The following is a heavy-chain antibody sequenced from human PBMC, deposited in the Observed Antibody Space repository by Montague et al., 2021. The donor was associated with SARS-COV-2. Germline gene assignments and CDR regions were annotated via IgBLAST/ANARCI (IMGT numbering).Heavy chain of an antibody. Sequence: SETLSLTCTVSGGSISNYYWSWIRQPPGRGLECIGYIYNSGSTDYSPSLKSRVTISLDTSKNQFSLKVTSVTAADTAVYYCARGGSYYNYGLDVWGPGTTVTVSS. CDR2: IYNSGST. J-gene: IGHJ6*02. V-gene: IGHV4-59*01. D-gene: IGHD3-16*01. CDR3: ARGGSYYNYGLDV. CDR1: GGSISNYY.